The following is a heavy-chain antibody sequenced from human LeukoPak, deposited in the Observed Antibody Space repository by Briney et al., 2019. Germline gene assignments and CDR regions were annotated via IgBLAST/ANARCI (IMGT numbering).Heavy chain of an antibody. D-gene: IGHD3-16*01. J-gene: IGHJ4*02. CDR3: TREGRGSDAFDY. CDR1: GFSFGDYA. Sequence: GSLRLSRTTSGFSFGDYAVSWVRQAPGKGLEWVGFIRSKAYGGTTEYAASVKGRFTISRDDSRRIVYLQMNSLKTEDTAVYYCTREGRGSDAFDYWGQATLVSVSS. CDR2: IRSKAYGGTT. V-gene: IGHV3-49*04.